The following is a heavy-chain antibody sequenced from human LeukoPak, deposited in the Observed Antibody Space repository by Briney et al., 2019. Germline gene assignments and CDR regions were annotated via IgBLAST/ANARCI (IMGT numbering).Heavy chain of an antibody. V-gene: IGHV3-23*01. J-gene: IGHJ4*02. CDR2: ISGSGGST. CDR1: GFTFSSYA. D-gene: IGHD2-15*01. CDR3: ARVRDCGGGSCFSYLDY. Sequence: PGGSLRLSCAASGFTFSSYAMSWVRQAPGKGLEWVSGISGSGGSTYYADSVKGRFTISRDNSKNTLYLQMNTLRAEDTAVYYCARVRDCGGGSCFSYLDYWGQGTLVTVSS.